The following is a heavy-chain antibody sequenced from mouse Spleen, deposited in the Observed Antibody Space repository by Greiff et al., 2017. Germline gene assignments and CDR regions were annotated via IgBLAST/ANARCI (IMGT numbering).Heavy chain of an antibody. J-gene: IGHJ1*01. V-gene: IGHV1-14*01. CDR3: ARFNYGSSPHWYFDV. CDR2: INPYNDGT. D-gene: IGHD1-1*01. Sequence: EVQLQQSGPELVKPGASVKMSCKASGYTFTSYVMHWVKQKPGQGLEWIGYINPYNDGTKYNEKFKGKATLTSDKSSSTAYMELSSLTSEDSAVYYCARFNYGSSPHWYFDVWGAGTTVTVSA. CDR1: GYTFTSYV.